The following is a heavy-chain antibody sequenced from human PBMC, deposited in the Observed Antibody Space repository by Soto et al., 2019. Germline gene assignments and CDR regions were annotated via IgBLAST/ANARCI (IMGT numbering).Heavy chain of an antibody. D-gene: IGHD3-10*01. CDR3: ARDPDYYGSGSYGWFDP. V-gene: IGHV1-69*08. Sequence: QVQLVQSGAEVKKPGSSVKVSCKASGGTFSSYTISWVRQAPGQGLEWMGRIIPILGIANYAQKFQGRVTITADTSTSTAYMELSSLRSEDTAVYYCARDPDYYGSGSYGWFDPWGQGTLVTVSS. CDR2: IIPILGIA. J-gene: IGHJ5*02. CDR1: GGTFSSYT.